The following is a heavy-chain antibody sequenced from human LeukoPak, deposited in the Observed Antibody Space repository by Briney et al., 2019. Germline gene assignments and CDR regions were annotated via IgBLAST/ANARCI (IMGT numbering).Heavy chain of an antibody. Sequence: GRSLRLSCAASGFTFSRFAMHWARQAPGKGLEWVAVISYDGSNKYYADSVKGRFTISRDNSKNTLNLQMNSLKPEDTAVYYCARWELELTLWDPWGQGTLVTVSS. D-gene: IGHD1-7*01. V-gene: IGHV3-30*04. CDR1: GFTFSRFA. CDR3: ARWELELTLWDP. J-gene: IGHJ5*02. CDR2: ISYDGSNK.